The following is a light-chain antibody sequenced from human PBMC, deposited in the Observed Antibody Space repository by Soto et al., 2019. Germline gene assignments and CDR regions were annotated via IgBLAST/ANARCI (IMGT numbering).Light chain of an antibody. CDR1: SSDVGGYNY. CDR2: EVI. V-gene: IGLV2-8*01. CDR3: SSYAGSNNLV. J-gene: IGLJ2*01. Sequence: QSALTQPPSASGSPGQSVTIPCTRTSSDVGGYNYVSWYQQHPGKAPKLMIYEVIKRPSGVPDRFSGSKSGNTASLTVSGLQAEDEADYYCSSYAGSNNLVFGGGTKLTVL.